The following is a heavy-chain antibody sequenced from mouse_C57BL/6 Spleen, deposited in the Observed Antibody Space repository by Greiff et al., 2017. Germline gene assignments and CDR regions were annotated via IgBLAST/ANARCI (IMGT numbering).Heavy chain of an antibody. D-gene: IGHD3-2*02. Sequence: VQLQQSGAELMKPGASVKLSCKATGFTFTGYWIEWVKQRPGHGLEWIGEILPGSGSTNYNEKFKGKATFTADTSSTTAYMPLSSLTTEDSAIYYCSRGESSDYAWFAYWGQGTLVTVSA. CDR2: ILPGSGST. CDR3: SRGESSDYAWFAY. CDR1: GFTFTGYW. J-gene: IGHJ3*01. V-gene: IGHV1-9*01.